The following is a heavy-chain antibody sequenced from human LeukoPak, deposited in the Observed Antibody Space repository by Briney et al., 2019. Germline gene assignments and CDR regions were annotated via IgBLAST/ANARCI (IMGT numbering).Heavy chain of an antibody. Sequence: ASVTVSCKASGYTFTGYYMHWVRQAPGQGLEWMGWINPNSGGTNYAQKFQGRVTMTRDTSISTAYMELSRLRSDDTAVYYCARGDDSSGYYRTGGGFDPWGQGTLVTVSS. CDR2: INPNSGGT. CDR3: ARGDDSSGYYRTGGGFDP. J-gene: IGHJ5*02. D-gene: IGHD3-22*01. CDR1: GYTFTGYY. V-gene: IGHV1-2*02.